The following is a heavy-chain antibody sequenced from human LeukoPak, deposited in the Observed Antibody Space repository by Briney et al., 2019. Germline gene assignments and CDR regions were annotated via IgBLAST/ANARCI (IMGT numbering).Heavy chain of an antibody. Sequence: GGSLRLSCAASGFTFSSNALNWVRQAPGKRLEWVSYISTSSSTILYADSVKGRFTISRDNAKNSLYLQMNSLRVEDTALYFCAKSDCGSYGCKLLNHWGQGTLVTVSS. V-gene: IGHV3-48*03. D-gene: IGHD3-3*01. CDR2: ISTSSSTI. J-gene: IGHJ5*02. CDR3: AKSDCGSYGCKLLNH. CDR1: GFTFSSNA.